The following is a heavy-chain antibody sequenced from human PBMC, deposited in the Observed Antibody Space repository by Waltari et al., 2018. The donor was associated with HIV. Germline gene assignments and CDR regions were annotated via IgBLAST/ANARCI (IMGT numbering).Heavy chain of an antibody. CDR1: GGSFSGYY. CDR3: ARAICVTFYGVVTCYFDS. J-gene: IGHJ4*02. CDR2: INRSGST. Sequence: QVQLQQWGAGLLKPSETLSLTCAVYGGSFSGYYWTWIRQPPVKGLEWIGEINRSGSTNYDPSLKSRVTISEDMSKNQFSLKVRSVTAADTAVYYCARAICVTFYGVVTCYFDSWGQGTLVAVSS. D-gene: IGHD3-3*01. V-gene: IGHV4-34*01.